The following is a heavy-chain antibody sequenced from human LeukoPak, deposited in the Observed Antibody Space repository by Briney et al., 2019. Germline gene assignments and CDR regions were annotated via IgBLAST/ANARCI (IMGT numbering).Heavy chain of an antibody. Sequence: SETLSLTCAVSGYSISSGYYWGWIRQPPGKGLEWIGSIYHSGSTYYNPSLKSRVTISVDTSKNPFSLKLSSVTAADTAVYYCAREHCSSTSCYYYYGMDVWGKGTTVTVSS. CDR3: AREHCSSTSCYYYYGMDV. V-gene: IGHV4-38-2*02. J-gene: IGHJ6*04. CDR1: GYSISSGYY. D-gene: IGHD2-2*01. CDR2: IYHSGST.